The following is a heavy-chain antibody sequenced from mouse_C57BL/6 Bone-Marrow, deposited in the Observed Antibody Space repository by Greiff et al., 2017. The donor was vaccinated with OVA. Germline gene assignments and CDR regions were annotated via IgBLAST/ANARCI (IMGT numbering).Heavy chain of an antibody. Sequence: EVQRVESGGGLVQPKGSLKLSCAASGFSFTTYAMNWVRQAPGKGLEWVARISRKSNNYATYYADSVKARFTISRDDSERMLYLQMNNVNSEDTAMYYFVVRRAYWGQGTRVTVSA. CDR1: GFSFTTYA. J-gene: IGHJ3*01. CDR3: VVRRAY. V-gene: IGHV10-1*01. CDR2: ISRKSNNYAT.